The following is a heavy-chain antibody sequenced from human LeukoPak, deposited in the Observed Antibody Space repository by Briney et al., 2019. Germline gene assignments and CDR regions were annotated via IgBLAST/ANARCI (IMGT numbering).Heavy chain of an antibody. D-gene: IGHD3-22*01. V-gene: IGHV4-34*01. Sequence: NPSETLSLTCAVHGGSFSGYYWSWIRQPPGKGLEWIGEINHSGSTNYNPSLKSRVTISVDTSKNQFSLKLSSVTAADTAVYYCARGGSLLYDSSGYLDYWGQGTLVTVSS. CDR1: GGSFSGYY. CDR2: INHSGST. J-gene: IGHJ4*02. CDR3: ARGGSLLYDSSGYLDY.